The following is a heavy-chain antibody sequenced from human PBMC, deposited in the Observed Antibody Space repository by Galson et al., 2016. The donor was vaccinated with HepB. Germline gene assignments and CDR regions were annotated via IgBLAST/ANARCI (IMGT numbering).Heavy chain of an antibody. Sequence: SETLSLTCIVSGGSISSYYWTWIRQPPGKGLAWIGYISYSGRNNYNPSLKSRVPISVDTSKNQLSLKLSSVTAADTAVYYCARWGYSLFDYWGRGSLVTVSS. V-gene: IGHV4-59*08. CDR3: ARWGYSLFDY. J-gene: IGHJ4*02. CDR1: GGSISSYY. CDR2: ISYSGRN. D-gene: IGHD5-18*01.